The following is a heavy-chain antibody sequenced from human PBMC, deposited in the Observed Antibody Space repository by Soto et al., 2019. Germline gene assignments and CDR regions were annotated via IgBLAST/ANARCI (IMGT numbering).Heavy chain of an antibody. V-gene: IGHV5-51*01. CDR1: GYSFANYW. J-gene: IGHJ4*02. CDR3: ARHGDVGATISDY. CDR2: IYPADSDT. D-gene: IGHD5-12*01. Sequence: EVQLVQSGAEVKKPGESLKISCKGSGYSFANYWIGWVRQMPGKGLEWMGIIYPADSDTTYSPSFQGQVTISADKSIRTAYLQWSGLKASDTAMYYCARHGDVGATISDYWGQGTLVTVSS.